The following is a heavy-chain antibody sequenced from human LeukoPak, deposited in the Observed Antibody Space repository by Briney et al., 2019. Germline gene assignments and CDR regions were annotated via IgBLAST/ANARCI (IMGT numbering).Heavy chain of an antibody. CDR2: IYDSGNE. Sequence: PSETLSLTCTVSGGSISTSAFYWGWIRQPPGKGLEWIGSIYDSGNEFYNPSLKSRVTISADTSKNQFSLKLSSVTAADTAMYYCARQISDYYYYYMTVWGEGITVTVSS. CDR1: GGSISTSAFY. D-gene: IGHD2/OR15-2a*01. CDR3: ARQISDYYYYYMTV. J-gene: IGHJ6*03. V-gene: IGHV4-39*01.